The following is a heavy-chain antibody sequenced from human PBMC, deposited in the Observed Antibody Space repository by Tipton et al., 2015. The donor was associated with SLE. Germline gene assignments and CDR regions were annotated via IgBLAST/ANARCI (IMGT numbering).Heavy chain of an antibody. Sequence: DSVKGRFAVSRDDAKNSVFLQMNSLTVEDTAIYYCVRGMRLVPPTPPGGFDPWGQGTLVTVSS. V-gene: IGHV3-7*01. D-gene: IGHD6-19*01. J-gene: IGHJ5*02. CDR3: VRGMRLVPPTPPGGFDP.